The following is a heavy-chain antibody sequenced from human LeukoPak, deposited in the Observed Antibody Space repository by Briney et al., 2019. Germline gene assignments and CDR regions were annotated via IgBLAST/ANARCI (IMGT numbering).Heavy chain of an antibody. D-gene: IGHD3-22*01. CDR2: INPNSGGT. V-gene: IGHV1-2*02. CDR1: GYTFTGYY. CDR3: ARGDPLYYDSSGYYYTSYYYYYYMDV. J-gene: IGHJ6*03. Sequence: ASVKVSCKASGYTFTGYYMHWVRQAPGQGLEWMGWINPNSGGTNYAQKFQGRVTMTRDTSISTAYMELSRLRSDDTAVYYCARGDPLYYDSSGYYYTSYYYYYYMDVWGKGTTVTVSS.